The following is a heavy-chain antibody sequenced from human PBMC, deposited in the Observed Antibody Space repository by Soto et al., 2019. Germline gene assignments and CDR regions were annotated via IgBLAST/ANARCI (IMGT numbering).Heavy chain of an antibody. Sequence: GGSLLVACAASVFTFSSYAMSWVRQAPGKGLEWVSAISAGAVATNYADSVKGRFTISRDNSKNTLYLQMNSLRAEDTAVYYCAKGRESSGSYRPFDYWGQGAMVTVSS. J-gene: IGHJ4*02. V-gene: IGHV3-23*01. CDR2: ISAGAVAT. D-gene: IGHD3-22*01. CDR1: VFTFSSYA. CDR3: AKGRESSGSYRPFDY.